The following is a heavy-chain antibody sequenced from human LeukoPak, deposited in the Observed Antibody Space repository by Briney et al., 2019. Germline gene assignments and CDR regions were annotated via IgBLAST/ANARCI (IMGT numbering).Heavy chain of an antibody. D-gene: IGHD3-22*01. CDR3: ARSPYYYDSSHIFDY. V-gene: IGHV3-21*01. Sequence: GGSLRLSCAASGFTFSSYSMTWVRQAPGKALEWVSSISSSSSYIYYADSVKGRFTISRDNAKNSLYLQMNSLRAEDTAVYYCARSPYYYDSSHIFDYWGQGTLVTVSS. CDR2: ISSSSSYI. J-gene: IGHJ4*02. CDR1: GFTFSSYS.